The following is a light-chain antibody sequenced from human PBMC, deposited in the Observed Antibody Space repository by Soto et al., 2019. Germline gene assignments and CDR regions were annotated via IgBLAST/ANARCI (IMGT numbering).Light chain of an antibody. V-gene: IGKV3-15*01. Sequence: ELVMTQSPATLSVSPGERATLFCRSSQSVSSDLAWYQHKPGQAPRLIIYGASARATGIPARFSGSGSGTEFTLTISSLQSEDFAVYYCQQYNNWPWTFGQGTKV. CDR1: QSVSSD. CDR2: GAS. CDR3: QQYNNWPWT. J-gene: IGKJ1*01.